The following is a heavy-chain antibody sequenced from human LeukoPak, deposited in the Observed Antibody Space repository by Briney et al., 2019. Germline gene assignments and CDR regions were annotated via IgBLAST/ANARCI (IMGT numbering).Heavy chain of an antibody. CDR2: IYYSGST. CDR1: GGSISSYY. J-gene: IGHJ3*02. Sequence: SETLSLTCTVSGGSISSYYWGWIRQPPGKGLEWIGSIYYSGSTYYNPSLKSRVTISVDTSKNHFFLKLSSVTAADTAVYYCARDLGVWNDAFDIWGQGTMVTVSS. V-gene: IGHV4-39*02. D-gene: IGHD1-1*01. CDR3: ARDLGVWNDAFDI.